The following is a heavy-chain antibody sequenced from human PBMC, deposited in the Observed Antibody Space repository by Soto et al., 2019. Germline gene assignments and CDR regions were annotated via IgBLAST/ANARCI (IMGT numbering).Heavy chain of an antibody. CDR3: ARDSRSPSPGIAAAGRYYYGMDV. Sequence: QVQLVQSGAEVKKPGSSVKVSCKASGGTFSSYAISWVRQAPGQGLEWMGGIIPIFGTANYAQKIQGRVTITAHKSTSPAYMELSNLRSEDTAVYYCARDSRSPSPGIAAAGRYYYGMDVWGQGTTVTVSS. V-gene: IGHV1-69*06. J-gene: IGHJ6*02. D-gene: IGHD6-13*01. CDR1: GGTFSSYA. CDR2: IIPIFGTA.